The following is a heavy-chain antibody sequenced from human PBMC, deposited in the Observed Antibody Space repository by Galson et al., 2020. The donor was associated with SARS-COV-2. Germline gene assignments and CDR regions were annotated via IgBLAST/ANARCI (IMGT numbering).Heavy chain of an antibody. CDR3: ASQVRGAADPQGAFDI. CDR1: GFTLSKYW. V-gene: IGHV3-74*01. D-gene: IGHD3-10*01. Sequence: GGSLRLSCEASGFTLSKYWMHWVRQAPGKGLVWVSRINNDGRSTNYADSVTGRFTISRDNAKNTLSLQLSSLRADDTAVYYCASQVRGAADPQGAFDIWGQGTMVTVSS. CDR2: INNDGRST. J-gene: IGHJ3*02.